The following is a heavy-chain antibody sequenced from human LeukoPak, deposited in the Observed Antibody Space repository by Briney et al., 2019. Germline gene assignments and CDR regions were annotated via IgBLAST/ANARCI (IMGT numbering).Heavy chain of an antibody. V-gene: IGHV4-34*01. Sequence: SSETLSLTCAVYGGSFSGYYWSWIRQPPGKGLEWIGEINHSGSTNYNPSLKSRVTISVDTSKNQFSLKLNSVTAADTAVYYCARGVSQILGELSLFNYWGQGTLVTVSS. J-gene: IGHJ4*02. CDR1: GGSFSGYY. CDR3: ARGVSQILGELSLFNY. D-gene: IGHD3-16*02. CDR2: INHSGST.